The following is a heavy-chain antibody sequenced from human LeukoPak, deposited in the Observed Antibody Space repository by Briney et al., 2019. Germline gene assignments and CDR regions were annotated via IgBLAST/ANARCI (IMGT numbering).Heavy chain of an antibody. CDR3: AREPEGSSGYYFDY. Sequence: SETLSLTCTVSGGSISSYYWSWIRQPPGKGLEWIGYIYYSGSTYYNPSLKSRVTISVDTSKNQFSLKLSSVTAADTAVYYCAREPEGSSGYYFDYWGQGTLVTVSS. CDR2: IYYSGST. V-gene: IGHV4-59*12. D-gene: IGHD3-22*01. CDR1: GGSISSYY. J-gene: IGHJ4*02.